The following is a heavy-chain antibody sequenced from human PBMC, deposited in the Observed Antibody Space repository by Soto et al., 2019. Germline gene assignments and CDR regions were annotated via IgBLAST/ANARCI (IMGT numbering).Heavy chain of an antibody. D-gene: IGHD5-12*01. V-gene: IGHV4-59*08. CDR3: TRQRRFIVATIGAFDI. CDR1: GGSISSYY. J-gene: IGHJ3*02. Sequence: QVQLQESGPGLVKPSETLSLTCTVSGGSISSYYWSWIRQPPGKGLEWIGYIYYSGSTNYNPSLKSRVTISVDTSKNQFSLKLSSVTAADTAVYYCTRQRRFIVATIGAFDIWGQGTMVTVSS. CDR2: IYYSGST.